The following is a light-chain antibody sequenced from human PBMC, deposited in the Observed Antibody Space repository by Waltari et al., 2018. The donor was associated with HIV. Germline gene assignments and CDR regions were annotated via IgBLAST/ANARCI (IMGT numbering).Light chain of an antibody. CDR1: SSNIGSPYD. Sequence: QSVLTQPPSVSGAPGRSVIITCTGTSSNIGSPYDVHWYQQLQGAAPKFLLSVSTNRPSPVRDRLSVSKSGTSASLAITGLQAGDEADYYCQSYDSSLGASVFGGGTKLTVL. J-gene: IGLJ3*02. V-gene: IGLV1-40*01. CDR2: VST. CDR3: QSYDSSLGASV.